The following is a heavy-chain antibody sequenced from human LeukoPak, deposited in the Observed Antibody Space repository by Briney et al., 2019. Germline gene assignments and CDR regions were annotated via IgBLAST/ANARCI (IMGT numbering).Heavy chain of an antibody. CDR3: ARDHLTCSGGSCYSRIPFDP. V-gene: IGHV4-59*02. CDR2: IYYTGST. D-gene: IGHD2-15*01. J-gene: IGHJ5*02. CDR1: SGSVSDYY. Sequence: PSETLSLTCTVSSGSVSDYYWSWIRQSPGKGLEWIGYIYYTGSTSYNPSLKSRVTISADTSKNQFSLKLSSVTAADTAVYYCARDHLTCSGGSCYSRIPFDPWGQGTLVTVSS.